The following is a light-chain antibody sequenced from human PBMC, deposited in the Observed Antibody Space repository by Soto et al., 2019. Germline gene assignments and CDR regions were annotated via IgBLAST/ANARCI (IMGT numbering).Light chain of an antibody. CDR3: CSYGFAGSDYLV. CDR2: EVN. Sequence: QSVLTQPPSASGSPGQSVTISCTGASSDVGGNDYVSWYQHHSGKVPKLMIFEVNKRPSGVPHRFSGSKSGNTASLTVSGLQAEDEADYYCCSYGFAGSDYLVFGGGTKVTVL. J-gene: IGLJ3*02. V-gene: IGLV2-8*01. CDR1: SSDVGGNDY.